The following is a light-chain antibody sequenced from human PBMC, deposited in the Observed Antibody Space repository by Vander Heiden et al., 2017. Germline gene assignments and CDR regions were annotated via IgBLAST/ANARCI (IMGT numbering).Light chain of an antibody. V-gene: IGLV2-14*01. J-gene: IGLJ2*01. CDR1: SSDVGGYNY. CDR2: EVS. CDR3: SSYTSSSTV. Sequence: QSALTQPPSVSGSPGQPITIACTGTSSDVGGYNYVSWYQQHPGKAPKLMIYEVSNRPSGVSNRFSGSKSGNTASLTISGLQAEDEADYYCSSYTSSSTVFGGGTKLTVL.